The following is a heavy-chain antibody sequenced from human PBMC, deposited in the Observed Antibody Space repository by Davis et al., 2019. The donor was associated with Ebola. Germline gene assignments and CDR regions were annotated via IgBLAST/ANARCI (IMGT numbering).Heavy chain of an antibody. CDR3: ARSSDSSGYYYRRDFDY. V-gene: IGHV1-18*01. D-gene: IGHD3-22*01. J-gene: IGHJ4*02. CDR2: ISPYNGNT. Sequence: ASVKVSCKASGYTFTTYGISWVRQAPGQGLEWMGWISPYNGNTDYAQKLQGRVTMTTDTSTTTAYMELGSLRSDDTAVYYCARSSDSSGYYYRRDFDYWGQGTLVTVSS. CDR1: GYTFTTYG.